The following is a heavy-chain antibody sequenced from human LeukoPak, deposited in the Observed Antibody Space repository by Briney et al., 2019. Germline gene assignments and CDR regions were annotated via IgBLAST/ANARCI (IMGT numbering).Heavy chain of an antibody. D-gene: IGHD5-24*01. CDR3: ARDGGGGYDY. CDR2: ISGSGGST. V-gene: IGHV3-23*01. CDR1: GFTFSSYA. Sequence: PGGSLRLSCAASGFTFSSYAMRWVRQAPGKGLEWVSAISGSGGSTYYADSVKGRFTISRDNSKNTLYLQMNSQRAEDTAVYYCARDGGGGYDYWGQGTLVTVSS. J-gene: IGHJ4*02.